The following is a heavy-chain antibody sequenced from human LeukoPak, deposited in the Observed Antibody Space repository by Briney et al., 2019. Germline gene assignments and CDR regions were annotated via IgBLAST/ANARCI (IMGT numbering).Heavy chain of an antibody. D-gene: IGHD3-22*01. CDR3: ARVVVVITGSYYFDY. CDR2: IYYSGST. Sequence: SETLSLTCTVSGGSISSGGYYWSWIRQHPGKGLELIGYIYYSGSTYYNPSLKSRVTISVDTSKNQFSLKLSSVTAADTAVYYCARVVVVITGSYYFDYWGQGTLVTVSS. CDR1: GGSISSGGYY. V-gene: IGHV4-31*03. J-gene: IGHJ4*02.